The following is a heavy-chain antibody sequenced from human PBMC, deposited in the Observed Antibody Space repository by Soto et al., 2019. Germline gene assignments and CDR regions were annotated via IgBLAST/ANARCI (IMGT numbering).Heavy chain of an antibody. CDR1: GFTFSDYY. V-gene: IGHV3-11*01. Sequence: PGGSLRLSCAASGFTFSDYYMTWARPAPGKGLDWVSYISSTGSIIYYADSVKGRFTVSRDNAKNLLYLQMNSLRAEDTVVYYCARSGYSYGSYFYYYMDVWGKGTTVTVSS. CDR2: ISSTGSII. J-gene: IGHJ6*03. CDR3: ARSGYSYGSYFYYYMDV. D-gene: IGHD5-18*01.